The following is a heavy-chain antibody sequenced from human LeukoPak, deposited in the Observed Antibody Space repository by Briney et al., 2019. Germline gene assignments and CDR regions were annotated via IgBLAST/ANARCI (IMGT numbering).Heavy chain of an antibody. V-gene: IGHV3-23*01. CDR2: ISGSGGST. CDR1: GFTFSTYS. J-gene: IGHJ4*02. Sequence: GGSLRLSCAASGFTFSTYSMNWVRQAPGKGLEWVSAISGSGGSTYYADSVKGRFTISRDNSKNTLYLQMNSLRAEDTAVYYCANVWGSYRYLDYWGQGTLVTVSS. D-gene: IGHD3-16*02. CDR3: ANVWGSYRYLDY.